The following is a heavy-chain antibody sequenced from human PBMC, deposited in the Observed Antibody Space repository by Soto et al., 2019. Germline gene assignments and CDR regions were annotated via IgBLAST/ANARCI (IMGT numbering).Heavy chain of an antibody. D-gene: IGHD3-22*01. J-gene: IGHJ3*02. CDR2: IYPDDSDT. V-gene: IGHV5-51*01. CDR1: GDSLTSYG. Sequence: ESLKLWFRVAGDSLTSYGSAWVLQMPGKGLQWMGIIYPDDSDTRYSPSFQGQVTISADKSVSTAYLQWKSPKASDTAVYYCAKKFSSASNDDLDIWGQGTMVTVS. CDR3: AKKFSSASNDDLDI.